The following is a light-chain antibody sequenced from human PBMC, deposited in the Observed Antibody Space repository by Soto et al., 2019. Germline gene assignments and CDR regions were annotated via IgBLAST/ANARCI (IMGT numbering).Light chain of an antibody. CDR1: SSDVGGYNY. Sequence: QSALTQPASVSGSPGQSITISCTGTSSDVGGYNYVSWYQQHPGKAPKLMIYDVSNRPSGVSNRFSGSKSGNTASLTISGLQADDEADYYCSSYTSSSLLYVFGTGTKLTVL. CDR2: DVS. V-gene: IGLV2-14*01. CDR3: SSYTSSSLLYV. J-gene: IGLJ1*01.